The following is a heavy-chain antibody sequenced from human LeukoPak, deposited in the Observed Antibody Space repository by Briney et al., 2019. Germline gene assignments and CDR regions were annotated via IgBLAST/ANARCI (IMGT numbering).Heavy chain of an antibody. CDR2: IYYIGTA. J-gene: IGHJ4*02. Sequence: PSQTLSLTCSVSGDSISIGDYRWSWIRQSPGKGLEWIGYIYYIGTAYYNPSLRSRVALSADTSKNQFSLKLNSVTVADSAVYYCARESAAGNFDYWGQGTLVTVSS. V-gene: IGHV4-30-4*01. CDR1: GDSISIGDYR. CDR3: ARESAAGNFDY. D-gene: IGHD6-13*01.